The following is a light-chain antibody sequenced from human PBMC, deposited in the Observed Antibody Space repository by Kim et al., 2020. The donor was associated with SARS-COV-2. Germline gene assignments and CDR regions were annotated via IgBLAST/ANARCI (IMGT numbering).Light chain of an antibody. J-gene: IGKJ2*01. CDR1: HSVSGSY. V-gene: IGKV3-20*01. CDR3: QQYCSSPKYT. CDR2: GAS. Sequence: PGEGATLSCRASHSVSGSYIAWYQQKPGQAPRLLIYGASSRATSIPDRFSGSGSGTDFTLTISRLEPEDFAVYYCQQYCSSPKYTFGQGTKLEI.